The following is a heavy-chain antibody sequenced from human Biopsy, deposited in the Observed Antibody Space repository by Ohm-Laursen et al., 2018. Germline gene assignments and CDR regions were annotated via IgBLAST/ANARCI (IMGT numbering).Heavy chain of an antibody. CDR1: GYTFISYD. D-gene: IGHD2-15*01. J-gene: IGHJ4*02. CDR2: MNPNSGKT. V-gene: IGHV1-8*01. CDR3: AIEGRTYSKPFDY. Sequence: VASVKVSCKASGYTFISYDIDWVRQATGQGLEWMGWMNPNSGKTGYAQKFQGRVTMTTNTSVNTAYMELSSLTFEDTAVYYCAIEGRTYSKPFDYWGQGSQVIVSS.